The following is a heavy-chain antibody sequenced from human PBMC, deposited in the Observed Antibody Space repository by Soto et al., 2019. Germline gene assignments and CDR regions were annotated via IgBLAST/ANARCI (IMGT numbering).Heavy chain of an antibody. Sequence: EVHLVESGGGLMQPGGSLRLSCAASGFTVSTYNMIWVRQAPVKVLEWVSVTYSGGSTQYADSVKGRFTVSRDNSKKTLLLGMSSLRDEDTAVYYCARKLSSAVQMCAYGMDVWVRGTTVTVSS. CDR2: TYSGGST. V-gene: IGHV3-53*02. D-gene: IGHD1-7*01. J-gene: IGHJ6*02. CDR1: GFTVSTYN. CDR3: ARKLSSAVQMCAYGMDV.